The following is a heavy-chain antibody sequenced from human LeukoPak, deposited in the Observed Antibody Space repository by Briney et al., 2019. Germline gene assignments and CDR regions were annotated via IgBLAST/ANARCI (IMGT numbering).Heavy chain of an antibody. CDR2: TYYRSKWYN. Sequence: SQTLSLTCAISGDSVSSNSAAWNWIRQSPSRGLEWLGRTYYRSKWYNDYAVSVKSRITINPDTSKNQFSLQLNSVAPEDTAVYYCARHIAVAEENWFDPWGQGTLVTVSS. CDR3: ARHIAVAEENWFDP. CDR1: GDSVSSNSAA. D-gene: IGHD6-19*01. J-gene: IGHJ5*02. V-gene: IGHV6-1*01.